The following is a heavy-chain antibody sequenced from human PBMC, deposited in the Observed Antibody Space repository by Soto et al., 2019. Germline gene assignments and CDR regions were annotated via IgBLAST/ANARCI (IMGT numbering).Heavy chain of an antibody. V-gene: IGHV3-30*18. Sequence: GGSLRLSCAASGFTFSGYGMHWVRQAPGKGLEWVAVISYDGSNKYYADSVKGRFTISRDNSKNTLYLQMNSLRAEDTAVYYCAKVSGYYYDSSLWDYWGQGTLVTVSS. CDR3: AKVSGYYYDSSLWDY. CDR1: GFTFSGYG. D-gene: IGHD3-22*01. CDR2: ISYDGSNK. J-gene: IGHJ4*02.